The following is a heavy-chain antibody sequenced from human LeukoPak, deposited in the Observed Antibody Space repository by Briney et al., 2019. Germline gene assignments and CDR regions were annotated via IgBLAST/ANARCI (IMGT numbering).Heavy chain of an antibody. CDR1: GYTFAAYY. CDR2: ISPNSGGT. CDR3: ARADAAGLPGY. Sequence: GASVKVSCKASGYTFAAYYIHWVRQAPGQGLEWMGWISPNSGGTNYAQKFQGRVTMTRDTSISTAYMELSRLRSDDTAVYYCARADAAGLPGYWGQGNLVTVSS. J-gene: IGHJ4*02. V-gene: IGHV1-2*02.